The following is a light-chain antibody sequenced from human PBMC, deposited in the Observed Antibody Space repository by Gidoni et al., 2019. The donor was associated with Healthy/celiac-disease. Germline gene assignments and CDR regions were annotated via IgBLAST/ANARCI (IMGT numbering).Light chain of an antibody. V-gene: IGKV1-39*01. J-gene: IGKJ5*01. CDR2: AAS. Sequence: DIQMTPSPSSLSASVGDRVTITCRASQSISSYLNWYQQKPGKAPKLLIYAASSLQSGVPSRFSGSGSGTDFTITISSLQPEDFATYYCQQSYSTPGTFGQGTRLEIK. CDR3: QQSYSTPGT. CDR1: QSISSY.